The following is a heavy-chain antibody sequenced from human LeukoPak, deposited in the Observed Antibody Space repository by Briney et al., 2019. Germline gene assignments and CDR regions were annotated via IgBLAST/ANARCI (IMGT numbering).Heavy chain of an antibody. CDR1: GDSASNNSAA. J-gene: IGHJ5*02. CDR2: TYQRSKWYN. V-gene: IGHV6-1*01. D-gene: IGHD3-10*01. CDR3: ARGGRGRNWFDP. Sequence: ASQTLSLTCAISGDSASNNSAAWNWIRQSPARGLEWLGRTYQRSKWYNDYAVSVKSRITINPDTSKNQFSLQLNSVTPEDTAVYYCARGGRGRNWFDPWGQGTLVTVSS.